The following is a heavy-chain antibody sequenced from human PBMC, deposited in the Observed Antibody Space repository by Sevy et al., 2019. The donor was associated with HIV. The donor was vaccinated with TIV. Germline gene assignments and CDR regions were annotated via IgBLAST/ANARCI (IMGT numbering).Heavy chain of an antibody. D-gene: IGHD5-12*01. V-gene: IGHV3-23*01. CDR1: GVTFSNYA. J-gene: IGHJ4*02. CDR2: ISDSAYNT. CDR3: TKDEAYRVATSYYFDY. Sequence: GGSLRLSCAASGVTFSNYAMSWVRQAPGKGLEWVSGISDSAYNTYYADSVKGRFTISRDNSKNSLYLQMNSLRAEDTAVYYCTKDEAYRVATSYYFDYWGQRTLVTVSS.